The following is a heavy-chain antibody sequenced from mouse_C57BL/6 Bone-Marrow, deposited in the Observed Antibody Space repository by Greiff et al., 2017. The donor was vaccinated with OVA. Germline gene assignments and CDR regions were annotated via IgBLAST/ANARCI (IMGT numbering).Heavy chain of an antibody. D-gene: IGHD1-1*01. J-gene: IGHJ4*01. CDR2: ISSGGSYT. CDR3: ARGYYYGYAMDY. CDR1: GFTFSSYG. V-gene: IGHV5-6*01. Sequence: EVQVVESGGDLVKPGGSLKLSCAASGFTFSSYGMSWVRQTPDKRLEWVATISSGGSYTYYPDSVKGRFTISRDNAKNTLYLQMSSLKSEATAMYDCARGYYYGYAMDYWGQGTSVTVSS.